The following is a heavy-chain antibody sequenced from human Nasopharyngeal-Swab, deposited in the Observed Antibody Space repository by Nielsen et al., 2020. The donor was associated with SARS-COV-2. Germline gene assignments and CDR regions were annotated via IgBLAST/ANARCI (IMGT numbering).Heavy chain of an antibody. V-gene: IGHV3-53*01. CDR1: GFTVSTKY. J-gene: IGHJ4*02. Sequence: GGSLRLSCAASGFTVSTKYMSWVRQAPGKGLEWVSVIYSGGSTYYADSVKGRFTISRDNSKNTLYLQMNSLRAEDTAVYYCARESPAARRHFDWFEEYYFDYWGQGTLVTFSS. D-gene: IGHD3-9*01. CDR2: IYSGGST. CDR3: ARESPAARRHFDWFEEYYFDY.